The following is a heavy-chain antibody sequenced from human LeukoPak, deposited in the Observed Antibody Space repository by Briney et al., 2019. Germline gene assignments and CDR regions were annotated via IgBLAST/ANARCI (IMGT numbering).Heavy chain of an antibody. CDR1: GGTFSSYA. D-gene: IGHD5-24*01. V-gene: IGHV1-69*05. Sequence: ASVKLSCKASGGTFSSYAISWVRQAPGQGLEWMGRIIPIFGTANYAQKFQGRVTITTDESTSTAYMELSSLRSEDTAVYYCALTGGRWLQFDYWGQGTLVTVSS. CDR3: ALTGGRWLQFDY. J-gene: IGHJ4*02. CDR2: IIPIFGTA.